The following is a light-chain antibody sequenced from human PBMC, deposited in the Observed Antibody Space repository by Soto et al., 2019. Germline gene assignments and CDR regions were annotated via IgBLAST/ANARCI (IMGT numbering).Light chain of an antibody. V-gene: IGKV3-11*01. Sequence: EIVLTQSPATLSSFPGDRVTLSCRASQAVNTRLAWYQHKPGQAPRLLIYLTSNRAAGIPARFSGSGSETDFTLTISDVEPEDFAVYYCRQRQSWPRTFGQGTKVDIK. CDR3: RQRQSWPRT. CDR1: QAVNTR. CDR2: LTS. J-gene: IGKJ1*01.